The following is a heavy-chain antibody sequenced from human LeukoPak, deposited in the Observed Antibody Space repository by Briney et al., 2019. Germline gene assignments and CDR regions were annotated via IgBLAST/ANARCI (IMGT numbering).Heavy chain of an antibody. CDR1: GFTFSSYG. V-gene: IGHV3-30*02. CDR2: IRYDGSNK. Sequence: PGGSLRLSCAASGFTFSSYGMHWVRQAPGKGLEWVAFIRYDGSNKYYADSVKGRFTISRDNSKNTLYLQMNSLRAEDTAVYYCAKGYCSSTSCLDAFDIWGQGTMVTVSS. J-gene: IGHJ3*02. CDR3: AKGYCSSTSCLDAFDI. D-gene: IGHD2-2*01.